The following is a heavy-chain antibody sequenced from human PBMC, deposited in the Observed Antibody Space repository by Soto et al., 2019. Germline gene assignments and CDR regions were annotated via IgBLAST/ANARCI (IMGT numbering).Heavy chain of an antibody. CDR2: ISPEGSEK. Sequence: EVQLVESGGGLVQPGASLRLSCAVSGLIFRDYWMTWVRQAPGKGLEWVATISPEGSEKYYVDSLKGRFTISRDNAKNSLYLQMISPRAEDTALFYCARARIDYWGRGTLITVSS. J-gene: IGHJ4*02. V-gene: IGHV3-7*03. CDR1: GLIFRDYW. CDR3: ARARIDY.